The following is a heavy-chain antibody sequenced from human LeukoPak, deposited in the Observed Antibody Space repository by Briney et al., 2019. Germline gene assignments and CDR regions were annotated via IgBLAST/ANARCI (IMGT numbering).Heavy chain of an antibody. CDR3: ARELGAAALYFDY. J-gene: IGHJ4*02. D-gene: IGHD6-13*01. CDR1: GGSISSGSYY. Sequence: PSQTLTLTCTVSGGSISSGSYYWTWIRQPAGKGLEWIGRIYTSGSTNYNPSLKSRVTISVDTSKNQFSLKLSSVTAADTAVYYCARELGAAALYFDYWGQGTLVTVSS. CDR2: IYTSGST. V-gene: IGHV4-61*02.